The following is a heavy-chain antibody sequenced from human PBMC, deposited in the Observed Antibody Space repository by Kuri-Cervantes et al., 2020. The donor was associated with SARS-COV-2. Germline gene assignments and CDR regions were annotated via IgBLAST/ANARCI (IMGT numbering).Heavy chain of an antibody. CDR3: ASVPLSDDYYMDV. CDR1: RFTFGDYA. D-gene: IGHD2-2*01. J-gene: IGHJ6*03. V-gene: IGHV3-49*04. CDR2: IRSKAYGGTT. Sequence: GGSLRLSCTASRFTFGDYAMSWVRQAPGKGLEWVGFIRSKAYGGTTEYAASVKGRFTISRDNAKNSLYLQMNSLRAEDTALYYCASVPLSDDYYMDVWGKGTTVTVSS.